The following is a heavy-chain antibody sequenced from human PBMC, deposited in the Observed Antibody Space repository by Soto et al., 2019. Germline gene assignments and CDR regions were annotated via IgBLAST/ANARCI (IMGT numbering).Heavy chain of an antibody. J-gene: IGHJ6*02. Sequence: QMNLVESGGGVVQPGRSLRLSCAASGFVFSDYGMHWVRQAPGKGLEWVALITNDGNNEYYRESVKGRFSISRGRSTNTVYLLMNSLRPEDTGVYYCAKEGPDGGRHFYYAMDVWGQGTTVTVSS. CDR1: GFVFSDYG. V-gene: IGHV3-30*18. D-gene: IGHD1-26*01. CDR2: ITNDGNNE. CDR3: AKEGPDGGRHFYYAMDV.